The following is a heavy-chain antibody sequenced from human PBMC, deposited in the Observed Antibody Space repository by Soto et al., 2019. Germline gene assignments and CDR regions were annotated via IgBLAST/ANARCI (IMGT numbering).Heavy chain of an antibody. J-gene: IGHJ4*02. CDR1: GGTFSSYA. D-gene: IGHD2-15*01. Sequence: QVQLVQSGAEVKKPGSSLKVSCKSSGGTFSSYAISWVRQAPGQGLEWLGGIIPIFNKVNYAQKSQGRVTLTADDSTSTASMELSSLRSDDTAVYYCARAPIRLCSGDNCYSGLDSCGQGTLVIVSS. CDR2: IIPIFNKV. V-gene: IGHV1-69*12. CDR3: ARAPIRLCSGDNCYSGLDS.